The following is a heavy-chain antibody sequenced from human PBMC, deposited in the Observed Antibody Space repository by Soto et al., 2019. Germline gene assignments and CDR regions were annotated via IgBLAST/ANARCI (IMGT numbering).Heavy chain of an antibody. J-gene: IGHJ4*02. V-gene: IGHV3-23*01. D-gene: IGHD2-15*01. CDR1: GFSFSDYS. CDR3: AKRATTVPTPGNYFDC. Sequence: ESGGGLVQPGGSLRLSCVASGFSFSDYSMTWVRQAPGRGLEWVSTLTRGGTTFYADSVKGRFTISRDNSKNTLSLQMHSLRTEDTALYYCAKRATTVPTPGNYFDCWGQGTLVTVSS. CDR2: LTRGGTT.